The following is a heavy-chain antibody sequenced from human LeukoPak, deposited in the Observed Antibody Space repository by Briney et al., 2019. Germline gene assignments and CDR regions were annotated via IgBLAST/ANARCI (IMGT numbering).Heavy chain of an antibody. D-gene: IGHD1-7*01. Sequence: SETLSLTCAVSGASITNNWWSWVRQSPGKGLEWIGEIHQDGEPHYNTSLTSRVTLSLDSAQNQFSLKLTSVTAADTAVYYCARGPYNWNSLYYFDYWGQGTLVTVSS. CDR3: ARGPYNWNSLYYFDY. V-gene: IGHV4-4*02. J-gene: IGHJ4*02. CDR2: IHQDGEP. CDR1: GASITNNW.